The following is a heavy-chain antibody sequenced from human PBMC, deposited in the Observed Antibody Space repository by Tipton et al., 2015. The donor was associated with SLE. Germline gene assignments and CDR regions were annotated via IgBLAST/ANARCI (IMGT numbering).Heavy chain of an antibody. Sequence: LRLSCSVSGDSISSSSYYWGWIRQPPEKGLEWIGSINYSGGTYYNPSLKSRVTMSIDTSKNQFFLKLTSVTAADTAVYYCARVALRVWFNRFDSWGQGTLVTVSS. CDR2: INYSGGT. CDR1: GDSISSSSYY. CDR3: ARVALRVWFNRFDS. J-gene: IGHJ5*01. D-gene: IGHD2-15*01. V-gene: IGHV4-39*01.